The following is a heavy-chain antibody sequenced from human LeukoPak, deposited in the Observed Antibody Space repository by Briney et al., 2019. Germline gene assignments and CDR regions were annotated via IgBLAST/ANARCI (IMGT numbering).Heavy chain of an antibody. D-gene: IGHD3-10*01. J-gene: IGHJ4*02. CDR2: IYYSGST. CDR3: ARAPWLQSYDY. Sequence: SETLSLTCTVSGGSISSYYWSWIRQPPGKGLEWIGYIYYSGSTNYNPSLKSRVTISVDTSKNQFSLKLSSVTAADTAVYYCARAPWLQSYDYWGQGTLVTVSS. CDR1: GGSISSYY. V-gene: IGHV4-59*01.